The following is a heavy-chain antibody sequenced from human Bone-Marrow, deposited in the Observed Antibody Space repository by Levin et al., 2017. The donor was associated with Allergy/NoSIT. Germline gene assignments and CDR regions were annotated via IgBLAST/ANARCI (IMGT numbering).Heavy chain of an antibody. CDR3: ARGPRVVVAATPPGSGFDP. CDR2: ISYDGSNK. V-gene: IGHV3-30*04. CDR1: GFTFSSYA. Sequence: GGSLRLSCAASGFTFSSYAMHWVRQAPGKGLEWVAVISYDGSNKYYADSVKGRFTISRDNSKNTLYLQMNSLRAEDTAVYYCARGPRVVVAATPPGSGFDPWGQGTLVTVSS. D-gene: IGHD2-15*01. J-gene: IGHJ5*02.